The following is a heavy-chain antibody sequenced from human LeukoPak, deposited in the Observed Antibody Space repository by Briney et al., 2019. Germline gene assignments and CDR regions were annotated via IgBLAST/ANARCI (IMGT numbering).Heavy chain of an antibody. V-gene: IGHV3-23*01. D-gene: IGHD3-10*01. CDR3: AKGSGSGTYPYRDYFDY. J-gene: IGHJ4*02. CDR1: GFTFSSYA. CDR2: ISGGGGST. Sequence: GGSLRLSCAASGFTFSSYAMSWVRQAPGKGLEWVSAISGGGGSTYYADSVKGRFTISRDNSKNTLYLQMNSLRAEDTAVYYCAKGSGSGTYPYRDYFDYWGQGNLVTVSS.